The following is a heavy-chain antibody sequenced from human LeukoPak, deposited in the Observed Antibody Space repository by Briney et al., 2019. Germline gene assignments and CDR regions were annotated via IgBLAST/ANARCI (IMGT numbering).Heavy chain of an antibody. CDR2: INLDGSTT. V-gene: IGHV3-74*01. J-gene: IGHJ3*02. D-gene: IGHD4-23*01. Sequence: PPGGSLRLSCTASELTFRSYWMHWVRQAPGKGLVWVSRINLDGSTTSYADSVKGRFTISRDNAKNSLYLQLNSLRAEDTALYFCARRFLNSLDIWGQGTMVVVSS. CDR3: ARRFLNSLDI. CDR1: ELTFRSYW.